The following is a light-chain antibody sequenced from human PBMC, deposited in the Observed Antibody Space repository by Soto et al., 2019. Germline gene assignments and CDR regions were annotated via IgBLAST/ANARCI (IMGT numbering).Light chain of an antibody. CDR2: GAS. V-gene: IGKV3-20*01. J-gene: IGKJ1*01. CDR1: QSISNNY. CDR3: QQYVTSRT. Sequence: EFVLTQSPGLLALSPGARATLSCRASQSISNNYLAWYQQRPGQAPRLLIYGASTRAAGISDRFSGSGSGTGFTLTIRRLEPEDFAVYYCQQYVTSRTFGKGTKVE.